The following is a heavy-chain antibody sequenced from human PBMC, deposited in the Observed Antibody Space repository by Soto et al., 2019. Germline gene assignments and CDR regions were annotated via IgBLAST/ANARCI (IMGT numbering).Heavy chain of an antibody. CDR2: INPSGGST. J-gene: IGHJ6*02. Sequence: ASVKVSCKASGYTFTSYYMHWVRQAPGQGLEWMGIINPSGGSTSYAQKFQGRVTMTRDTSTSTVYMELSSLRAEDTAVYYCAEVDTAMVTRLDYYYGMDVWGQGTTVTVS. CDR1: GYTFTSYY. D-gene: IGHD5-18*01. CDR3: AEVDTAMVTRLDYYYGMDV. V-gene: IGHV1-46*01.